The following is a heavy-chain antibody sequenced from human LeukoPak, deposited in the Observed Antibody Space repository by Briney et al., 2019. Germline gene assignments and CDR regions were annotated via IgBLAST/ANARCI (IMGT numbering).Heavy chain of an antibody. V-gene: IGHV4-30-2*01. Sequence: PSETLSLTCTVSGGSISSGGYYWSWIRQPPGKGLEWIGYIYHSGSTYYNPSLKSRVTISVDRSKNQFSLKLSPVTAADTAVYYCVTTLRAPDYWGQGTLVTVSS. CDR3: VTTLRAPDY. J-gene: IGHJ4*02. CDR2: IYHSGST. CDR1: GGSISSGGYY. D-gene: IGHD3-3*01.